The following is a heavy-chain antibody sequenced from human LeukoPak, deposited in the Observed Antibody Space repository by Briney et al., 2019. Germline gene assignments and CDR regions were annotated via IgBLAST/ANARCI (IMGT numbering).Heavy chain of an antibody. V-gene: IGHV4-39*07. D-gene: IGHD5-24*01. CDR2: IYHSGST. CDR1: GGSISSSSYY. J-gene: IGHJ4*02. Sequence: SETLSLTCTVSGGSISSSSYYWGWIRQPPGKGLEWIGSIYHSGSTYYNPSLKSRVTISVDTSKNQFSLKLSSVTAADTAVYYCARETRERGFDYWGQGTLVTVSS. CDR3: ARETRERGFDY.